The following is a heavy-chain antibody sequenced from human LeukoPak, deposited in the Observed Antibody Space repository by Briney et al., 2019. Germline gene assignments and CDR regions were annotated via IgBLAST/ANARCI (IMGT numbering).Heavy chain of an antibody. CDR3: ARDRHISASVYWNWSDP. CDR2: IKEDGSEK. V-gene: IGHV3-7*01. CDR1: GLAFSHYW. J-gene: IGHJ5*02. Sequence: GGSLRLSCAASGLAFSHYWMTWVRQAPGKGLEWVANIKEDGSEKYYVDSVKGRFTVSRDNAKSLLDLQMNSLRVEDTAVYYCARDRHISASVYWNWSDPWGRGTLVTVSS. D-gene: IGHD6-6*01.